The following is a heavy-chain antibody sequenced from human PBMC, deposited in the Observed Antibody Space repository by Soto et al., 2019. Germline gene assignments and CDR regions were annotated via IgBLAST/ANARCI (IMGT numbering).Heavy chain of an antibody. Sequence: GKGLEWIGDIYHGGSTNYNPSIKSRVTISIDKSKTQFSLKLKSVTAADTAVYFCARIGKFYYYDNSGLPFDTWGQRPLVSVYS. CDR3: ARIGKFYYYDNSGLPFDT. CDR2: IYHGGST. D-gene: IGHD3-22*01. J-gene: IGHJ5*02. V-gene: IGHV4-4*01.